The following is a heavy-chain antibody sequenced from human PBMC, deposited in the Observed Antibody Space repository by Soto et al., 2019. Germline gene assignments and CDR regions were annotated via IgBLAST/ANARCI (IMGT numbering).Heavy chain of an antibody. J-gene: IGHJ6*02. Sequence: ASVKVSCQASGYTFTSYGISWVRQAPGQGLEWMGWISAYNGNTNYAQKLQGRVTMTTDTSTSTAYMELRSLRSDDTAVYYCAREGDIVVVPAAMGGRYYYGMDVWGQGTTVTVSS. V-gene: IGHV1-18*01. CDR1: GYTFTSYG. CDR2: ISAYNGNT. CDR3: AREGDIVVVPAAMGGRYYYGMDV. D-gene: IGHD2-2*01.